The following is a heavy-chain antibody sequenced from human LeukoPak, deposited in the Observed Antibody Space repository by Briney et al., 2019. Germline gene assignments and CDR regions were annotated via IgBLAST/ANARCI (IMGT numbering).Heavy chain of an antibody. Sequence: GGSLRLSCAASGFTFSSYSMNWVRKPPGKGLEWVSSISSSSSYIYYADSVKGRFTISRDNAKNSLYLQMNSLRAEDTAVYYCARVGSSDAFDIWGQGTMVSVSS. V-gene: IGHV3-21*01. J-gene: IGHJ3*02. CDR1: GFTFSSYS. CDR2: ISSSSSYI. D-gene: IGHD3-10*01. CDR3: ARVGSSDAFDI.